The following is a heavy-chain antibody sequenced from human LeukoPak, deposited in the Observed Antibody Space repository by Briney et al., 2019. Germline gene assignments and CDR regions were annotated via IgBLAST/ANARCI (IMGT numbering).Heavy chain of an antibody. CDR3: ARDAYYYDSSGYSSYFDY. CDR2: ISYDGSNK. D-gene: IGHD3-22*01. J-gene: IGHJ4*02. V-gene: IGHV3-30*03. CDR1: GFTFSNYW. Sequence: GGSLRLSCAASGFTFSNYWMSWVRQAPGKGLEWVAVISYDGSNKYYADSVKGRFTISRDNSKNTLYLQMNSLRAEDTAVYYCARDAYYYDSSGYSSYFDYWGQGTLVTVSS.